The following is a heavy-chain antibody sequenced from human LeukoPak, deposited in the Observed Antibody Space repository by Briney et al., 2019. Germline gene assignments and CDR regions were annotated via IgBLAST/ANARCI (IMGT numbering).Heavy chain of an antibody. CDR3: AKDVPPTYDILTGYYRSPAFDP. J-gene: IGHJ5*02. D-gene: IGHD3-9*01. CDR2: ISGSGGST. V-gene: IGHV3-23*01. CDR1: GFTFSSYA. Sequence: GGSLRLSCAASGFTFSSYAMSWVRQAPGKGLEWVSAISGSGGSTYYADSVKGRFTISRDNSKNTLYLQVNSLRAEDTAVYYCAKDVPPTYDILTGYYRSPAFDPWGQGTLVTVSS.